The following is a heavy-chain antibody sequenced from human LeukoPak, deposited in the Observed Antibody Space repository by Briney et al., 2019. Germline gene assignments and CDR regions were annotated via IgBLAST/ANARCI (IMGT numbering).Heavy chain of an antibody. V-gene: IGHV1-8*01. CDR1: GYTFTSYD. Sequence: ASVKGSCKASGYTFTSYDINWVRQATGQGLEWMGWMNPNSGNTGYAQKLQGRVTMTRNTSISTAYTELISLRSEDTSVYYCARGVLRYFDWFPRWFDPWGQGTLVTVSS. CDR3: ARGVLRYFDWFPRWFDP. CDR2: MNPNSGNT. J-gene: IGHJ5*02. D-gene: IGHD3-9*01.